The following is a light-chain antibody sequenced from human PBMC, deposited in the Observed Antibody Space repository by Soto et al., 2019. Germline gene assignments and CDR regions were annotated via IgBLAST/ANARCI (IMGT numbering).Light chain of an antibody. CDR3: QQSYSTPRG. CDR2: AAS. Sequence: DIQLTQSPSFLSASVGDRVTLTCRASQSISNYLTWFQQKPGKAPKLLIYAASSLQSGVPSRFSGSGSGTDFTLTISSLQPEDFATYYCQQSYSTPRGFGPGTKVDIK. V-gene: IGKV1-39*01. J-gene: IGKJ3*01. CDR1: QSISNY.